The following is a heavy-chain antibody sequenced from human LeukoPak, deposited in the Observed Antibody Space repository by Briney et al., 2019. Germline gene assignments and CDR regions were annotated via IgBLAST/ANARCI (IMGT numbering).Heavy chain of an antibody. CDR3: AKADSFDI. J-gene: IGHJ3*02. CDR1: GFIFNNYA. Sequence: PGGSLRLSCAASGFIFNNYAMHWVRQAPGKGLEWVAVISYDGSNKYYADSVKGRFTISRDNSKNTLYLQMNSLRAEDTAVYYCAKADSFDIWGQGTMVTVSS. CDR2: ISYDGSNK. V-gene: IGHV3-30*04.